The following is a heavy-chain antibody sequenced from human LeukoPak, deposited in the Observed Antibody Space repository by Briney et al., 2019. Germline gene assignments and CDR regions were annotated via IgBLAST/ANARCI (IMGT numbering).Heavy chain of an antibody. CDR1: GGTFSSYA. V-gene: IGHV1-69*13. J-gene: IGHJ4*02. CDR2: IIPIFGTA. Sequence: SVKVSCKASGGTFSSYAISWVRQAPGQGLEWMGGIIPIFGTANYAQKFQGRVTITADESTSTAYMELSSLRSEDTAVYYCARVVGAYYEEGGEYYFDYGGQGTLVTVSS. CDR3: ARVVGAYYEEGGEYYFDY. D-gene: IGHD3-22*01.